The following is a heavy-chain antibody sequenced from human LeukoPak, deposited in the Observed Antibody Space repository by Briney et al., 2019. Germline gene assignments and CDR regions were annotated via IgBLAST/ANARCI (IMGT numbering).Heavy chain of an antibody. J-gene: IGHJ3*02. Sequence: ASVKVSCMASGYPFTGYYIHWVRQAPGQGLEWMGWINPDSDVTNYAQKFQGRVTMTRNTSISTAYMELSSLRSEDTAVYYCARGQDIVVVVAASDAFDIWGQGTMVTVSS. CDR2: INPDSDVT. CDR3: ARGQDIVVVVAASDAFDI. CDR1: GYPFTGYY. V-gene: IGHV1-2*02. D-gene: IGHD2-15*01.